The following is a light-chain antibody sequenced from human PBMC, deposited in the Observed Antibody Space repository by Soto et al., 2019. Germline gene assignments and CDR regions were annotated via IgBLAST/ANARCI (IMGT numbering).Light chain of an antibody. CDR1: QTISSW. V-gene: IGKV1-5*03. J-gene: IGKJ1*01. CDR3: QQYNNWPRT. Sequence: IQMTQSPSNLSGSVGDRVTITCRASQTISSWLAWYQQKPGKAPKLLIYKASTLKSGVPSRFSGSGSGTEFTLTITSLQSEDVAVYYCQQYNNWPRTFGQGSKVAI. CDR2: KAS.